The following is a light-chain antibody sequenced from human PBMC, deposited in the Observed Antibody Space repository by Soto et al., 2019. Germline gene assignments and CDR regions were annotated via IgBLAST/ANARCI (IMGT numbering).Light chain of an antibody. Sequence: EIVLTQSPGTLSLSPGEGVTLSCRASQAVSGRSLALYQQKPGQPPRLVIYSTSARATGIPDRFSGSGSGTDFTLSISRLEPEDFAVYYCQQFGRPPGTFGQGTTVEIK. CDR2: STS. J-gene: IGKJ1*01. CDR1: QAVSGRS. CDR3: QQFGRPPGT. V-gene: IGKV3-20*01.